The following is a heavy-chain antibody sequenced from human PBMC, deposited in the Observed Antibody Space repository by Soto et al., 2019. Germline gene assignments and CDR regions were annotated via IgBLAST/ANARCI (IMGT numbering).Heavy chain of an antibody. V-gene: IGHV1-2*02. CDR3: ERARIPDAFDI. J-gene: IGHJ3*02. CDR2: INPNSGGP. Sequence: QVHLVQSGAEVKKPGASVKVSCKASRDTFTGYYMHWVRQAPVQGLEWMGWINPNSGGPNYAQKFPGRVTMTRDTSISTVNMELSRLRYDDTAVYYCERARIPDAFDIWGQGTMVTVSS. CDR1: RDTFTGYY.